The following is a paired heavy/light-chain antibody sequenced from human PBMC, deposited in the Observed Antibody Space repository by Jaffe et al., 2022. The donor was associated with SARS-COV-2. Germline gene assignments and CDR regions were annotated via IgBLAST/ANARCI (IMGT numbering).Heavy chain of an antibody. CDR3: ARGGVPASLDY. CDR2: IKGDGTST. Sequence: EVQLVESGGGLVQPGGSLRLSCAASGFTLSSYWMHWARQAPGKGLVWVSHIKGDGTSTGYADSVKGRFTISRDNAKNTVYLQMNSLRAEDTAVYYCARGGVPASLDYWGQGTLVTVSS. CDR1: GFTLSSYW. V-gene: IGHV3-74*01. J-gene: IGHJ4*02. D-gene: IGHD2-2*01.
Light chain of an antibody. J-gene: IGLJ1*01. CDR1: SGDVGGYDY. V-gene: IGLV2-8*01. Sequence: QSALTQPPSASGSPGQSVTISCTGTSGDVGGYDYVSWYQQHPGKAPKLMIYEVNKRPSGVPDRFSGSKSGNTASLTVSGLQAEDEADYYCSSYAGSNNFYVFGTGTKVTVL. CDR3: SSYAGSNNFYV. CDR2: EVN.